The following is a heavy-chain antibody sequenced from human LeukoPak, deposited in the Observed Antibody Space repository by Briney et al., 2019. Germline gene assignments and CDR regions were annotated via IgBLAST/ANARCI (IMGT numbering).Heavy chain of an antibody. J-gene: IGHJ4*02. D-gene: IGHD2-21*01. V-gene: IGHV3-30*04. CDR1: GFTFSSYA. CDR3: ARESKGERYFDY. CDR2: ISYDGSNK. Sequence: GGSLRLSCAASGFTFSSYAMHWVRQAPGKGLEWVAVISYDGSNKYYADSVKGRFTISRDNSKNTLYLQMNSLRAEDTAVYYCARESKGERYFDYWGQGTLVTVSS.